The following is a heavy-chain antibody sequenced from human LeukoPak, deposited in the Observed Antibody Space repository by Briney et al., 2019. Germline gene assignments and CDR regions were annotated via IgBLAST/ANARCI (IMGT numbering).Heavy chain of an antibody. Sequence: PGGSLRLSCAASGFTVSSNYMSWVRQAPGKGLEWVSVIYSGGSTYYADSVKGRFTISRDNSKNTLYLQMNSLRAEDTAVYYCARVIPYYDSSGYYYDIWGQGTMVTVSS. D-gene: IGHD3-22*01. CDR1: GFTVSSNY. CDR3: ARVIPYYDSSGYYYDI. CDR2: IYSGGST. J-gene: IGHJ3*02. V-gene: IGHV3-53*01.